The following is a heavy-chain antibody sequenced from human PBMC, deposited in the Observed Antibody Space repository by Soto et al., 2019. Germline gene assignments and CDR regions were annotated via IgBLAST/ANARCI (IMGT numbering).Heavy chain of an antibody. J-gene: IGHJ6*02. CDR3: ARGYCSGGSCYGELYYYYGMDV. CDR1: GGTFSSYA. D-gene: IGHD2-15*01. V-gene: IGHV1-69*13. CDR2: IIPIFGTA. Sequence: GASVKVSCKASGGTFSSYAISWVRQAPGQGLEWMGGIIPIFGTANHAQKFQGRVTITADESTSTAYMELSSLRSEDTAVYYCARGYCSGGSCYGELYYYYGMDVWGQGTTVTVSS.